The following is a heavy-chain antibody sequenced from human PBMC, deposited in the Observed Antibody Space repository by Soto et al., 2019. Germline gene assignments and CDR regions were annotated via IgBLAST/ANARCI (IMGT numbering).Heavy chain of an antibody. CDR2: INHSGST. V-gene: IGHV4-34*01. D-gene: IGHD3-10*01. CDR1: GGSFSGYY. Sequence: SETLSLTCAVYGGSFSGYYWSWTRQPPGKGLEWIGEINHSGSTNYNPSLKSRVAISVDTSKNQFSLKLISMTAADTAVYYCVSRPIFGFPYGPFDYWGQGALVTVSS. J-gene: IGHJ4*02. CDR3: VSRPIFGFPYGPFDY.